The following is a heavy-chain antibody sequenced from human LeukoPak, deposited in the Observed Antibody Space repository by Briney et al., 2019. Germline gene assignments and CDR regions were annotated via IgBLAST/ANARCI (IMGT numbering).Heavy chain of an antibody. J-gene: IGHJ6*02. D-gene: IGHD6-13*01. Sequence: GGSLRLSCAASGFTFSSYSMNWVRQAPGKGLEWVSYISSSSSTIYYADSVKGRFTISRDNAKNSLYLQMNSLGAEDTAVYYCAIAAAGIYYYGMDVWGQGTTVTVSS. CDR3: AIAAAGIYYYGMDV. V-gene: IGHV3-48*01. CDR2: ISSSSSTI. CDR1: GFTFSSYS.